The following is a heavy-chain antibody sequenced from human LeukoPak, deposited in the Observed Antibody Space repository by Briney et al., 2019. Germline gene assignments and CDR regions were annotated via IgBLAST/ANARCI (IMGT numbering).Heavy chain of an antibody. CDR2: ISWNSGSI. CDR3: AKDLRAAVGPYYYYGMDV. J-gene: IGHJ6*02. V-gene: IGHV3-9*01. CDR1: GFTFDRYT. Sequence: GGSLRLSCAASGFTFDRYTMYWVRQPPGKGLEWVSGISWNSGSIGYADSVKGRFTISRDNAKNSLYLQMNSLRAEDTALYYCAKDLRAAVGPYYYYGMDVWGQGTTVTVSS. D-gene: IGHD6-13*01.